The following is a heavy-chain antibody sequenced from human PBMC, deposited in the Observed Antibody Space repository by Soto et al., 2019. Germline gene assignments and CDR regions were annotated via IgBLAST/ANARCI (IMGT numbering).Heavy chain of an antibody. CDR1: GYTFTGYY. J-gene: IGHJ4*02. Sequence: EASVKVSRTASGYTFTGYYMHWVRQAPGQGLEWMGCINPNSGGTNYAQRLQGRVTMTRDKSISTAYMELSRLRSDDTAVYYCARVEYSSSMLLDWGQGTLVTSPQ. V-gene: IGHV1-2*02. D-gene: IGHD6-6*01. CDR2: INPNSGGT. CDR3: ARVEYSSSMLLD.